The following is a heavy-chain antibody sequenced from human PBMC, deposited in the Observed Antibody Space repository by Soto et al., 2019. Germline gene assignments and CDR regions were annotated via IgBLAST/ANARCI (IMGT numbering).Heavy chain of an antibody. D-gene: IGHD1-7*01. Sequence: WGSLLLSCEVSVLTFNRSGMHWVRQAPGKGLDWLAVISYDGATQYYGDTVKGRFTISIDNSKNTLFLHMGRLRAEDTAMYYCATKARVTNYLHYGMDVWGLGTTVTVSS. CDR1: VLTFNRSG. J-gene: IGHJ6*02. V-gene: IGHV3-30*03. CDR2: ISYDGATQ. CDR3: ATKARVTNYLHYGMDV.